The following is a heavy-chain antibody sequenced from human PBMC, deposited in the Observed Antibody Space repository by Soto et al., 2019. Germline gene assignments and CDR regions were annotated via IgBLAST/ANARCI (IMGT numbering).Heavy chain of an antibody. Sequence: GESLKISCKGSGYSFTSYWIGWVRQMPGKGLEWMGIIYPGDSDTRYSPSFQGQVTISADKSISTAYLQWSSLKASDTAMYYRARPGDYYDSSGPRVYGAFDIWGQGTMVTVSS. CDR2: IYPGDSDT. V-gene: IGHV5-51*01. J-gene: IGHJ3*02. D-gene: IGHD3-22*01. CDR3: ARPGDYYDSSGPRVYGAFDI. CDR1: GYSFTSYW.